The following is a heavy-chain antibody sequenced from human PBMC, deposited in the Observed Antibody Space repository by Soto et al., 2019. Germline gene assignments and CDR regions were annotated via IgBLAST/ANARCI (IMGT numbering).Heavy chain of an antibody. D-gene: IGHD2-2*01. Sequence: PSQTLSLTCAISGDSVSSNSAAWNWIRQSPSRGLEWLGRTYYRSKWYNDYAVSVKSRITINPDTSKNQFSLQLNSVTPEDTAANYCARVRVIVVVPAAIDYNGFDPRSQGTLLTISS. CDR2: TYYRSKWYN. J-gene: IGHJ5*02. CDR1: GDSVSSNSAA. CDR3: ARVRVIVVVPAAIDYNGFDP. V-gene: IGHV6-1*01.